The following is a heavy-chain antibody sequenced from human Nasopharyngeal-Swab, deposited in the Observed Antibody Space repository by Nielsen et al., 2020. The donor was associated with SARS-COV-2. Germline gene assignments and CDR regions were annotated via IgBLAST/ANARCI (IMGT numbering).Heavy chain of an antibody. V-gene: IGHV3-13*01. CDR1: GFTFSSYD. CDR2: IGTAGDT. J-gene: IGHJ6*02. Sequence: GESLKISCAASGFTFSSYDMHWVLQATGKGLEWVSAIGTAGDTYYPGSVKGRFTISRENAKNSLYLQMNSLRAGDTAVYYCARGAYITTITFRYGMDVWGQGTTVTVSS. CDR3: ARGAYITTITFRYGMDV. D-gene: IGHD5-12*01.